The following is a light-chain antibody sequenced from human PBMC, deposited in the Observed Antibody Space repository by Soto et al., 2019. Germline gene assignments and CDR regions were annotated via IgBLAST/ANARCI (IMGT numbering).Light chain of an antibody. V-gene: IGLV2-11*01. CDR1: SSDVGAYNY. CDR3: CSYADNYSYV. J-gene: IGLJ1*01. CDR2: DVS. Sequence: QSALAQPRSVSGSPGQSVTISWTGTSSDVGAYNYVSWYQQHPGKAPKLMTYDVSKRPSGVPDRFSGSKSGNTASLTISGLQAEDEADYYCCSYADNYSYVFGTGTKVTVL.